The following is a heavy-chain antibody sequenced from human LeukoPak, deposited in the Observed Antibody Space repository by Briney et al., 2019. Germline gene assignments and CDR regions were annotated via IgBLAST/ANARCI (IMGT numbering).Heavy chain of an antibody. D-gene: IGHD3-10*01. CDR3: ATDLGLTMIRGVIVD. Sequence: GGSLRLSCAAPGFTFTNAWMTWVRQAPGKGLEWVGRIKSKGDGETTDYAAPVKGRFTMSRDDSKATLYLQMNSLKAEDTAVYYCATDLGLTMIRGVIVDWGQGALVTVSS. CDR1: GFTFTNAW. J-gene: IGHJ4*02. V-gene: IGHV3-15*01. CDR2: IKSKGDGETT.